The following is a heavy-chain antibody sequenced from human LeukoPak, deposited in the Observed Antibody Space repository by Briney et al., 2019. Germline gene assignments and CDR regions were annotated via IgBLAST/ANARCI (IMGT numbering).Heavy chain of an antibody. Sequence: PSETLSPTCAVSGGATSSGNWWGWVRQPPGKGLEWIGEIYHGGNTNYNPSLESRVTISVDRSKNQLSLKLSSVTAADTAVYYCARHGCVYRSSSLCWFESWGQGTLVTVSS. V-gene: IGHV4-4*02. J-gene: IGHJ5*01. D-gene: IGHD6-19*01. CDR2: IYHGGNT. CDR3: ARHGCVYRSSSLCWFES. CDR1: GGATSSGNW.